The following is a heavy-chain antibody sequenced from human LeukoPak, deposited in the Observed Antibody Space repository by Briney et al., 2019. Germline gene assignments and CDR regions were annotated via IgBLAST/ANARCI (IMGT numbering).Heavy chain of an antibody. J-gene: IGHJ4*02. CDR1: GGSISSYY. CDR2: IYYSGST. D-gene: IGHD3-10*01. Sequence: KPSETLSLTCTVSGGSISSYYWSWIRQPPGKGLEWIGYIYYSGSTNYNPSLKSRVTISVDTSKNQFSLKVSSVTAADMAVYYCASNYYGSGSLDYWGQGNLVTVSS. V-gene: IGHV4-59*08. CDR3: ASNYYGSGSLDY.